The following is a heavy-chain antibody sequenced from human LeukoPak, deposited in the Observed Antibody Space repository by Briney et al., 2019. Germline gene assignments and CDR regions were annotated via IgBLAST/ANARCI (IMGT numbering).Heavy chain of an antibody. CDR2: IRYDGTNK. CDR3: AKEKSSGWHDAFDI. CDR1: GFIFSSYG. Sequence: GGSLRLSCAAYGFIFSSYGMHWVRQAPGKGLEWVAFIRYDGTNKYYADSVKGRFTISRDDSKNTLYLQMSSLRAEDTAVYYCAKEKSSGWHDAFDIGGQGTTVTVSS. D-gene: IGHD6-19*01. J-gene: IGHJ3*02. V-gene: IGHV3-30*02.